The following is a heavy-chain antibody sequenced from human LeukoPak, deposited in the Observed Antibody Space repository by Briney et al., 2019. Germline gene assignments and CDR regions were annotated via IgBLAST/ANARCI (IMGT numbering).Heavy chain of an antibody. V-gene: IGHV1-2*02. CDR2: INPNSGGT. Sequence: ASVKVSCTASGYTFTGYYMHWVRQAPGQGLEWMGWINPNSGGTNYAQKFQGRVTMTRDTSISTAYMELSRLRSDDTAVYYCARDPPLYSSSWYGFDPWGQGTLVTVSS. D-gene: IGHD6-13*01. CDR3: ARDPPLYSSSWYGFDP. CDR1: GYTFTGYY. J-gene: IGHJ5*02.